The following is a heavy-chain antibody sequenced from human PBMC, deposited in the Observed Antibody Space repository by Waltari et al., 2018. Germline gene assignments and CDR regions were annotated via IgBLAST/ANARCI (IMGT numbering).Heavy chain of an antibody. V-gene: IGHV1-18*01. CDR2: ISAYNGNT. CDR3: ARAWYCSGGSCLNWFDP. J-gene: IGHJ5*02. CDR1: GYTFTSYG. Sequence: QVQLVQSGAEVKKPGASVKVSCKASGYTFTSYGISWLRQAPGQGLEWRGWISAYNGNTNYAQKLQGRVTMTTDTSTSTAYMELRSLRSDDTAVYYCARAWYCSGGSCLNWFDPWGQGTLVTVSS. D-gene: IGHD2-15*01.